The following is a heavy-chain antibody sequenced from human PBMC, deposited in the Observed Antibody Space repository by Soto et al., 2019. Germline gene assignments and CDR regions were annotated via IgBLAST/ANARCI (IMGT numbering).Heavy chain of an antibody. J-gene: IGHJ2*01. Sequence: QVQLVQSGAEVKKPGSSVKVSCKASGGTFSSYTISWVRQAPGQGLEWMGRIIPILGIANYAQKFQGRVTITADKSTSTAYMELSSLRSEDTAVYYCARQEDCSGGSCYWYFDLWGCGTLVTVSS. D-gene: IGHD2-15*01. CDR2: IIPILGIA. CDR3: ARQEDCSGGSCYWYFDL. CDR1: GGTFSSYT. V-gene: IGHV1-69*02.